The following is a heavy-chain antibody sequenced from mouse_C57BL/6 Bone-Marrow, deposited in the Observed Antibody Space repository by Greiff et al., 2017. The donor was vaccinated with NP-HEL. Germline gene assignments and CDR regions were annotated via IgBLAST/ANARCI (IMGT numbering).Heavy chain of an antibody. CDR2: IWRGGST. V-gene: IGHV2-5*01. CDR1: GFSLTSYG. D-gene: IGHD1-1*01. CDR3: AKNFLGYYGSSPWYFDV. Sequence: VQLVESGPGLVQPSQSLSITCTVSGFSLTSYGVHWVRQSPGKGLEWLGVIWRGGSTDYNAAFMSRLSITKDNSKSQVFFKMNSLQADDTAIYYCAKNFLGYYGSSPWYFDVWGTGTTVTVSS. J-gene: IGHJ1*03.